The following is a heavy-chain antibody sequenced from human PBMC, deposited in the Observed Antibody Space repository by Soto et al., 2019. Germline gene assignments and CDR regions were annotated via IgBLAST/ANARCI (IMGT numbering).Heavy chain of an antibody. CDR1: GGSFSGYY. CDR2: INHSGST. J-gene: IGHJ4*02. CDR3: ARIDSGYVGY. V-gene: IGHV4-34*01. Sequence: PSETLSLTCAVYGGSFSGYYWSWIRQPPGKGLEWIGEINHSGSTNYNPSLKSRVTISVDTSKNQFSLKLSSVTAADTAVYYCARIDSGYVGYWGQGTLVTVSS. D-gene: IGHD5-12*01.